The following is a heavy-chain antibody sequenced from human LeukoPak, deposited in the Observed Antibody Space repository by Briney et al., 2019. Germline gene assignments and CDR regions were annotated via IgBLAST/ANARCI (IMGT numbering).Heavy chain of an antibody. V-gene: IGHV3-23*01. J-gene: IGHJ4*02. Sequence: GGSLRLSCAASGFTFSSYAMSWVRQAPGKGLEWVSSISGSDGTTYYADSVKGRFTISRDNSKYTLSLQMNSLRAEDTAVYYCATGGGIFDFWGQGILVTVSS. CDR2: ISGSDGTT. D-gene: IGHD3-16*01. CDR1: GFTFSSYA. CDR3: ATGGGIFDF.